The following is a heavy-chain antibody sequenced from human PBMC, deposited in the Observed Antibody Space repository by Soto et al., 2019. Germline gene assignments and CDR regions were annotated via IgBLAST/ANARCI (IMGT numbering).Heavy chain of an antibody. CDR3: ARDHHRYSGYDYVDY. D-gene: IGHD5-12*01. V-gene: IGHV3-11*05. CDR1: GLTFSDYH. J-gene: IGHJ4*02. Sequence: GGSLRLSCAASGLTFSDYHMSWIRQAPGKGLEWVSYISSSSSYTNYADSVNGRFTISRDNAKNSLYLQMNSLRAEDTAVYYCARDHHRYSGYDYVDYWGQGA. CDR2: ISSSSSYT.